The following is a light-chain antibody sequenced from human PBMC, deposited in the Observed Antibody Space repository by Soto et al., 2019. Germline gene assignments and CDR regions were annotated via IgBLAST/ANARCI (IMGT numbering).Light chain of an antibody. CDR2: DVS. CDR3: NSYSSSSSV. J-gene: IGLJ1*01. CDR1: NSDVTVYNY. Sequence: QSALTQPASVSGSPGQSITISCTGTNSDVTVYNYVSWYQHHPGKAPKLMIYDVSNRPSGFSNRFSGSKSCNTASLTISGLQAEDEADYYCNSYSSSSSVFGTGTKVTVL. V-gene: IGLV2-14*03.